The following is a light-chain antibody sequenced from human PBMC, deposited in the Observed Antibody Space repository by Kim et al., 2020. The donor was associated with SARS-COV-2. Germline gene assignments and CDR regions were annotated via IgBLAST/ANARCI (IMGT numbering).Light chain of an antibody. CDR1: SSDVGGYNY. V-gene: IGLV2-14*03. J-gene: IGLJ1*01. Sequence: QSVLTQPAPVSGSPGQSITISCTGTSSDVGGYNYVSWYQQHPGKAPKLMIYDVSNRPSGVSNRFSGSKSGNTASLTISGLQAGDEADYYCSSYTSSSALCVFGAGTRVTVL. CDR3: SSYTSSSALCV. CDR2: DVS.